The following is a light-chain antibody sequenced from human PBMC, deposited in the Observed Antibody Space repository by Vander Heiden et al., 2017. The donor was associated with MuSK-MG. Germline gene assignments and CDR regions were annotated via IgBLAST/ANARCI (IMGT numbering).Light chain of an antibody. V-gene: IGLV2-14*01. CDR2: DVS. CDR1: SSYVGGYNY. CDR3: SSYTSSSTLV. J-gene: IGLJ2*01. Sequence: SALTQPASVSGSPGQSITIPCTGTSSYVGGYNYVCWYQQHPGKAPKLMIYDVSNRPAGVANRFSGSKSGNTASLTISGLQEEDEADYYCSSYTSSSTLVFGGGTKLTVL.